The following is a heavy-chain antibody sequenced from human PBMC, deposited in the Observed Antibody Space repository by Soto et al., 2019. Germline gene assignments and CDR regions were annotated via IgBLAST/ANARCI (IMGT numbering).Heavy chain of an antibody. V-gene: IGHV1-18*04. J-gene: IGHJ4*02. CDR1: GYTFTSYY. CDR2: ISAYNGNT. Sequence: ASVKVSCKASGYTFTSYYMHWVRQAPGQGLEWMGWISAYNGNTNYAQKLQGRVTMTTDTSTSTAYMELRSLRSDDTAVYYCASSYSSGWYRFDYWGQGTLVTVSS. CDR3: ASSYSSGWYRFDY. D-gene: IGHD6-19*01.